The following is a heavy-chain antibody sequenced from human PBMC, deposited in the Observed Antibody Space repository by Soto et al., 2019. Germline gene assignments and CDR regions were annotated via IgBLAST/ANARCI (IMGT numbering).Heavy chain of an antibody. Sequence: EVNLVESGGGLVNPGGSLRLSCAASGFSFEDAWMNWVRQAPGKGLEWVGRINSIADGGATEYAAPVKVRFSISRDDSTRTRLLQLNRLQPEDTGAYYCTRRPRAKSIGVGPLDFWGRGTLVTVTA. CDR2: INSIADGGAT. J-gene: IGHJ4*02. D-gene: IGHD3-3*01. CDR3: TRRPRAKSIGVGPLDF. CDR1: GFSFEDAW. V-gene: IGHV3-15*07.